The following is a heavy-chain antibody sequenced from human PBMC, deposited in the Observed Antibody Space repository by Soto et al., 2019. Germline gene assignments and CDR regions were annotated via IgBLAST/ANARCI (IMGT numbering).Heavy chain of an antibody. V-gene: IGHV4-59*01. D-gene: IGHD2-2*01. CDR3: ARGKVVVPAAHWFDP. CDR2: IYYSGST. J-gene: IGHJ5*02. CDR1: GGSISSYY. Sequence: SETLSLTCTVSGGSISSYYWSWIRQPPGNGLEWIGYIYYSGSTNYNPSLKSRVTISVDTSKNQFSLKLSSVTAADTAVYYCARGKVVVPAAHWFDPWGQGTLVTVS.